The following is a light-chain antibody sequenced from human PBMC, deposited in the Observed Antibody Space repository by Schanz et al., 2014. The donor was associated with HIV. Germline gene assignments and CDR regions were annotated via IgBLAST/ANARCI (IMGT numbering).Light chain of an antibody. V-gene: IGLV2-8*01. CDR3: TSYAGSNTPWM. CDR2: EVS. CDR1: SSDVGGYNF. Sequence: QSALTQPPSASGSPGQAGTISCSGTSSDVGGYNFVSWYQHHPGKAPQLILYEVSQRPSGVPDRFSGSKSGNTASLTVSGLQAEDEADYYCTSYAGSNTPWMFGGGTKVTVL. J-gene: IGLJ3*02.